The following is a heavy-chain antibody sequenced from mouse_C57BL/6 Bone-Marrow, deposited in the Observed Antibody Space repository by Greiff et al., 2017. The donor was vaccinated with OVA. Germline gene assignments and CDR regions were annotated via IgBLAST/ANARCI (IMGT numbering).Heavy chain of an antibody. CDR1: GYAFSSSW. J-gene: IGHJ1*03. CDR2: IYPGDGDT. CDR3: ARSEAPCDSNCVWYFDV. Sequence: QVQLQQSGPELVKPGASVKISCKASGYAFSSSWLNWVKQRPGKGLEWIGRIYPGDGDTNYNGKFKGKATLTADKSSSTAYMQLSSLTSEDSAVYFCARSEAPCDSNCVWYFDVWGTGTTVTVSS. D-gene: IGHD2-5*01. V-gene: IGHV1-82*01.